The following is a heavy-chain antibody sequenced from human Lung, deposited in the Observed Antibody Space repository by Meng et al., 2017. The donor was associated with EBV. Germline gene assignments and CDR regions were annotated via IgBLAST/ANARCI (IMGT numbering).Heavy chain of an antibody. CDR2: INPNSGGT. Sequence: AQPLEPRVEVQKPGASVKVSFKASGYTFTGYYMHGVRQAPGQGLEWMGRINPNSGGTNYAQKFQGRVTMTRDTSISTAYMELSRLRSDDTAVYYCAHQAVAGTRGWFDPWGQGTLVTVSS. CDR1: GYTFTGYY. V-gene: IGHV1-2*06. J-gene: IGHJ5*02. D-gene: IGHD6-19*01. CDR3: AHQAVAGTRGWFDP.